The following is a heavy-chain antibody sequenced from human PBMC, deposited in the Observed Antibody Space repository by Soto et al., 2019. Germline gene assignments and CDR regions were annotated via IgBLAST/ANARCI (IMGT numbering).Heavy chain of an antibody. CDR1: GGSISSYY. D-gene: IGHD3-10*02. V-gene: IGHV4-59*08. CDR3: ARHIKLDGTYLFGFDY. Sequence: QVQLQESGPGLVKPSETLSLTCTGSGGSISSYYWSWIRQSPVKRLEWIGYIHYSGSTDYNPSLKSRVTISVDTSKNQFSLKLSSVTAADTAVYYCARHIKLDGTYLFGFDYWGQGALVTVSS. J-gene: IGHJ4*02. CDR2: IHYSGST.